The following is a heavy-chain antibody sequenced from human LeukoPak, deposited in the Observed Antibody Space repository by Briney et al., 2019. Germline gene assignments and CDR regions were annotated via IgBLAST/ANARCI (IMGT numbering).Heavy chain of an antibody. CDR3: ARHEGSRYYYETTAEF. Sequence: PSETLSLTCTVSGGSITNYNYYWGWIRQPPGKGLEWIGAIYYSGTTYYNPSLKSRVTISVDTSKNQFSLKLSSVTAADTAVYYCARHEGSRYYYETTAEFWGQGTPVTVSS. J-gene: IGHJ4*02. CDR1: GGSITNYNYY. CDR2: IYYSGTT. D-gene: IGHD3-22*01. V-gene: IGHV4-39*01.